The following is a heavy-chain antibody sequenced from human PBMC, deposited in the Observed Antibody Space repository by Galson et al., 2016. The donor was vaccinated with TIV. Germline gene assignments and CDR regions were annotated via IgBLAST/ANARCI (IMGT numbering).Heavy chain of an antibody. D-gene: IGHD6-19*01. CDR1: GGSVNSGYDY. J-gene: IGHJ5*02. Sequence: ETLSLTCSVSGGSVNSGYDYWVWIRQPPGKGLEWIGTIYYSGSTYYNPSLKSRVNLSVNTSKHQFSLRLTSVTAADTSIYYCARQRLAIPNWFDPWGQGTLVTVSS. V-gene: IGHV4-39*01. CDR2: IYYSGST. CDR3: ARQRLAIPNWFDP.